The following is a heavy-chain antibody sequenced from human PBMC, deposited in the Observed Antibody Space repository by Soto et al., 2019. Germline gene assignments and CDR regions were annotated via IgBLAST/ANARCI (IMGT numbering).Heavy chain of an antibody. Sequence: SETLSLTCTVSGGSISSYYWSWIRQPPGKGLEWIGYIYYSGSTNYNPSLKSRVTISVDTSKNQFSLKLSSVTAADTAVYYCAGAEYCSSTSCPAGYFDYWGQGTLVTVSS. V-gene: IGHV4-59*01. CDR1: GGSISSYY. D-gene: IGHD2-2*01. CDR2: IYYSGST. J-gene: IGHJ4*02. CDR3: AGAEYCSSTSCPAGYFDY.